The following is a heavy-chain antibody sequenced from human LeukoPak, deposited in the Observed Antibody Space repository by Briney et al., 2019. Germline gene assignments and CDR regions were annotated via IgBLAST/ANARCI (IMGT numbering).Heavy chain of an antibody. CDR2: ISYTGST. J-gene: IGHJ4*02. CDR3: ARERGVAAASIDFFDS. CDR1: GGSISSSDYY. Sequence: SETLSLTCTVSGGSISSSDYYWGWVRQPPGKGLEWIGSISYTGSTSYNPSLKSRVTISLGASKNQFSLHLNSVTPEDTAIYYCARERGVAAASIDFFDSWGQGTLVTVSS. D-gene: IGHD6-13*01. V-gene: IGHV4-39*07.